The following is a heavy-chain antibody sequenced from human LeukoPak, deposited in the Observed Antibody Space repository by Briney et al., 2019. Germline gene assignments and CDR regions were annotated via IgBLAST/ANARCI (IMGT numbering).Heavy chain of an antibody. V-gene: IGHV1-69*13. Sequence: ASVKVSCKASGGTFSSYAISWVRQAPGQGLEWMGGIIPIFGTANYAQKFQGRVTITADESTSTAYMELSSLRSEDTAVYYCARMTTVTGAYFDYWGQGTLVTVSS. CDR3: ARMTTVTGAYFDY. CDR1: GGTFSSYA. D-gene: IGHD4-17*01. CDR2: IIPIFGTA. J-gene: IGHJ4*02.